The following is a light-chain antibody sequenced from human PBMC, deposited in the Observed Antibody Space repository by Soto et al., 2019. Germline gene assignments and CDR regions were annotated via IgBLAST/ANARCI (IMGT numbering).Light chain of an antibody. CDR1: SSDVGGYNY. CDR2: DVS. J-gene: IGLJ1*01. V-gene: IGLV2-11*01. Sequence: QSALTQPRSVSGSPGQSVTISCTGTSSDVGGYNYVSWYQQHPGKAPKLMIYDVSKRPSGVPDRFSGSKSGNTASLTISGLQAEEAADYYCCSYAGSYPYVFGTGTKLTVL. CDR3: CSYAGSYPYV.